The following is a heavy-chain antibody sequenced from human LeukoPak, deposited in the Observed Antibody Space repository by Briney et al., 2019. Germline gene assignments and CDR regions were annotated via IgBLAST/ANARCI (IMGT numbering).Heavy chain of an antibody. J-gene: IGHJ3*02. CDR1: GFTFSSYA. CDR2: ISGSGGST. Sequence: TGGSLRLSCAASGFTFSSYAMSWVRRAPGKGLEWVSAISGSGGSTYYADSVKGRFTISRDNSKNTLYLQMNSLRAEDTAVYYCAKDGGDYYDSSGYPTMGAFDIWGQGTMVTVSS. CDR3: AKDGGDYYDSSGYPTMGAFDI. V-gene: IGHV3-23*01. D-gene: IGHD3-22*01.